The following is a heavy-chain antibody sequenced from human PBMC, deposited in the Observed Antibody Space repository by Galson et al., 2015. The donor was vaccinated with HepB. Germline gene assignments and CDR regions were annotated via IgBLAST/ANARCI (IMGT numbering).Heavy chain of an antibody. CDR3: AHLSTGSQSYYFDY. CDR1: GFSLTTSGGG. D-gene: IGHD1-1*01. CDR2: IYWDDDK. Sequence: PALVKPTQTLTLTCTFSGFSLTTSGGGVGWVRQPPGKALEYLALIYWDDDKRYSPSLKTRLTITKDTSKNQVVLTMTNMDPVDTATYYCAHLSTGSQSYYFDYWGQGTLVTVSS. J-gene: IGHJ4*02. V-gene: IGHV2-5*02.